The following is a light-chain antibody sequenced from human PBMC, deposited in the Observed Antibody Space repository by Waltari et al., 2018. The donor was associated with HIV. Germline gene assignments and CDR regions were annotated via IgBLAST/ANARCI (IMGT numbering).Light chain of an antibody. CDR2: EVS. V-gene: IGLV2-14*01. J-gene: IGLJ1*01. Sequence: QSALTQPASVSGSPGQSIPISCTGTSSDLGGYNYVSWYQHHPGKAPKLMIYEVSNRPSGVSNRFSGSKSGNTASLTISGLQAEDEADYYCSSYTSSNTLVFGTGTKVTVL. CDR3: SSYTSSNTLV. CDR1: SSDLGGYNY.